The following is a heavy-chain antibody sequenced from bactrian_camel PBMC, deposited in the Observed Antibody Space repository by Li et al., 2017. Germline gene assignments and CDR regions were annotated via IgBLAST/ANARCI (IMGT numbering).Heavy chain of an antibody. CDR1: GVSTSS. Sequence: VQLVESGGGWVQAGGSPRLSCTASGVSTSSMAWFREAPGKGREGVATIDSDGSTLYADSVKGRFTISKDNAKNTLYLQMNSLKPEDTGIYYCATETDRCLLHRLWYNYWGQGTQVTVS. J-gene: IGHJ4*01. CDR2: IDSDGST. V-gene: IGHV3S53*01. D-gene: IGHD3*01. CDR3: ATETDRCLLHRLWYNY.